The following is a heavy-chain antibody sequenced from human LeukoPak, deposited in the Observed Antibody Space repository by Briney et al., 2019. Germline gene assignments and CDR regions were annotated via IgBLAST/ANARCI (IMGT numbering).Heavy chain of an antibody. V-gene: IGHV3-53*01. Sequence: PGGSLSLSXAASGFHLSSNYMSWVRQAPGKGLEWVSVSDSGGSTYYGDSVKGRFTISRDNSKNTLYLQMNSLRAEDTAVYYCARDPRGYERAFDIWGQGTMVTVSS. D-gene: IGHD5-12*01. CDR2: SDSGGST. CDR1: GFHLSSNY. J-gene: IGHJ3*02. CDR3: ARDPRGYERAFDI.